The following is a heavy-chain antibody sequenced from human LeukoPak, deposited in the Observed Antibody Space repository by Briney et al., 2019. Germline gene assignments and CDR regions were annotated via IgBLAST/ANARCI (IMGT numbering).Heavy chain of an antibody. V-gene: IGHV1-69*04. Sequence: ASVKVSCKASGGTFSSYAISWVRQAPGQGLEWMGRIIPILGIANYAQKFQGRVTITADKSTSTAYMELSSLRSEDTAVYYCARDTGYSSSWPPEGDYWGQGTLVTVSS. J-gene: IGHJ4*02. CDR3: ARDTGYSSSWPPEGDY. CDR1: GGTFSSYA. D-gene: IGHD6-13*01. CDR2: IIPILGIA.